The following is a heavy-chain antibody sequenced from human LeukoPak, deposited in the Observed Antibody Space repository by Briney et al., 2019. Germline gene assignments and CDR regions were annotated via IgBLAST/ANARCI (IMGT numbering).Heavy chain of an antibody. CDR1: GVSISSGSHY. CDR3: VSNSSSSPWFDP. Sequence: SSETLSLTCTVSGVSISSGSHYWGCIRQPPGKGLEWIGTIYYSGSTYYNASLKSRVTISVDTSKNQFYLKLTSVIAADTAVYYCVSNSSSSPWFDPWGQGTLVTVSS. D-gene: IGHD6-6*01. CDR2: IYYSGST. J-gene: IGHJ5*02. V-gene: IGHV4-39*01.